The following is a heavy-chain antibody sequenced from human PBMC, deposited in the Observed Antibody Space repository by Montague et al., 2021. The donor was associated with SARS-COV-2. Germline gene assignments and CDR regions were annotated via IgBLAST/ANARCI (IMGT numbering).Heavy chain of an antibody. CDR3: SRHPHQQISIFGVVWEGKWLEP. CDR2: IYYSWST. Sequence: IYYSWSTYYNPSLKSRVTISVDTSKNQFSLKLSSVTAADTAVYYCSRHPHQQISIFGVVWEGKWLEPWVQVTLV. J-gene: IGHJ5*02. D-gene: IGHD3-3*01. V-gene: IGHV4-39*01.